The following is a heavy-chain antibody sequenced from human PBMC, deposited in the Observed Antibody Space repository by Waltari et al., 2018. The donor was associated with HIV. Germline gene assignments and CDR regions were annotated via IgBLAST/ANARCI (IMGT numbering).Heavy chain of an antibody. Sequence: QVQLQESGPGLVKPSQTLSLTCTVSGGSISSGTYYWSWIRQPAGKGLEWIGRIYTSGSTNYHPSLKSRLTISVDTSKNQFSLKLSSVTAADTAVYYCARTRIPSSGWNVDYWGQGTLVTVSS. CDR1: GGSISSGTYY. J-gene: IGHJ4*02. V-gene: IGHV4-61*02. D-gene: IGHD6-19*01. CDR2: IYTSGST. CDR3: ARTRIPSSGWNVDY.